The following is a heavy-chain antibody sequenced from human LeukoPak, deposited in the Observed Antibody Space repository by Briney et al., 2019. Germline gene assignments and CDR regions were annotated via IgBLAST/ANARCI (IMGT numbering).Heavy chain of an antibody. J-gene: IGHJ3*02. D-gene: IGHD3-22*01. CDR1: GFTFSSYS. Sequence: GGSLRLSCAASGFTFSSYSMNWVRQAPGKGLEWVSSISSSSSYIYYADSVKGRFTISRDNAKNSLYLQMNSLRAEDTAVYYCARDAYYCDSSGYYLRDAFDIWGQGTMVTVSS. CDR3: ARDAYYCDSSGYYLRDAFDI. V-gene: IGHV3-21*01. CDR2: ISSSSSYI.